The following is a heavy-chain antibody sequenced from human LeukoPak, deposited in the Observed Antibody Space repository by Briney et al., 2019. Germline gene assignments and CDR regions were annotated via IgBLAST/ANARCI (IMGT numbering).Heavy chain of an antibody. V-gene: IGHV4-31*03. J-gene: IGHJ5*02. CDR3: AREAVSTFNWFDP. CDR1: GGSISSGDYY. D-gene: IGHD3-16*01. CDR2: IYYSGST. Sequence: SQTLSLTCTVSGGSISSGDYYWSWIRQHPGKGLEWIGRIYYSGSTYYNPSLKSRVTISDDTSKTQCSVTLSSVTAADTAVYYYAREAVSTFNWFDPWGQGTLVTVSS.